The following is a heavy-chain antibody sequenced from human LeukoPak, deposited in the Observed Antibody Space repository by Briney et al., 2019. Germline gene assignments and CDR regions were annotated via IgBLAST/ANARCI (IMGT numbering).Heavy chain of an antibody. J-gene: IGHJ4*02. CDR3: AGGIAVAGAPSHDY. V-gene: IGHV6-1*01. CDR2: TYYRSKWYN. D-gene: IGHD6-19*01. Sequence: SQTLSLTCAISGDSVSSNSGVWNWIRQSPSRGLEWLGRTYYRSKWYNEYAVSVKSRITINPDTSKNQFSLQLTSVTPEDTAVYYCAGGIAVAGAPSHDYWGQGTLVTVSS. CDR1: GDSVSSNSGV.